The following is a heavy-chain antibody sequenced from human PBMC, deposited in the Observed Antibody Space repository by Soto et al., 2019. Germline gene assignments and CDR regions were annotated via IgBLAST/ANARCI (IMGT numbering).Heavy chain of an antibody. Sequence: GSLRLSCAASGFTFSDYYMSWIRQAPGKGLEWVSYISSSSSYTNYADSVKGRFTISRDNAKNSLYLQMNSLRAEDTAVYYCARVPSSYYYYYGMDAWGQGTTVTVSS. CDR1: GFTFSDYY. D-gene: IGHD3-10*01. J-gene: IGHJ6*02. V-gene: IGHV3-11*06. CDR2: ISSSSSYT. CDR3: ARVPSSYYYYYGMDA.